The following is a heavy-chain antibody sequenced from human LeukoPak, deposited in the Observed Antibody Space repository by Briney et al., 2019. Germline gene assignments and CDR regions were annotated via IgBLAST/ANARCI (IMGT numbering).Heavy chain of an antibody. CDR1: GGTFSSYT. V-gene: IGHV1-69*04. Sequence: ASVKVSCKASGGTFSSYTISWVRQAPGQGLEWMGRIIPILGIANYAQKFQGRVTITADKSTSTAYMELSSLRSEDTAVYYCAREGPLAGATVGVYFDYWGQGTLVTVSS. J-gene: IGHJ4*02. CDR2: IIPILGIA. D-gene: IGHD1-26*01. CDR3: AREGPLAGATVGVYFDY.